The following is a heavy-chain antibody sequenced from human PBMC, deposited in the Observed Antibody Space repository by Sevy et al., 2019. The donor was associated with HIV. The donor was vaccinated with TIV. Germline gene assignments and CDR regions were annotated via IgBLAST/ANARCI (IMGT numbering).Heavy chain of an antibody. CDR2: LSFGCGKI. CDR3: AGEGCTRPHDY. Sequence: GGSLRLSCAASGFAFYDYSMSWIRQAPGKGLEWVATLSFGCGKINYADSVRGRCTFSRDNSKNSFYLQMDNLRVEDTALYYCAGEGCTRPHDYWGQGTRVTVSS. V-gene: IGHV3-23*01. CDR1: GFAFYDYS. J-gene: IGHJ4*02. D-gene: IGHD2-8*01.